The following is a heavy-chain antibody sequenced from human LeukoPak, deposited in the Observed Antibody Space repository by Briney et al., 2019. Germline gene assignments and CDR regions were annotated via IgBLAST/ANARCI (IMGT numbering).Heavy chain of an antibody. CDR1: GGTFSTYA. CDR3: MREPHRDFWSGLIFDY. V-gene: IGHV1-69*13. CDR2: IIPIFGTA. D-gene: IGHD3-3*01. Sequence: SVKVSCKASGGTFSTYAISWVRQAPGQGPEWMGGIIPIFGTANYAQKFQGRVTIIADESMSTAQMELSSLRSEDTAVYYCMREPHRDFWSGLIFDYWGQGLLVTVSS. J-gene: IGHJ4*02.